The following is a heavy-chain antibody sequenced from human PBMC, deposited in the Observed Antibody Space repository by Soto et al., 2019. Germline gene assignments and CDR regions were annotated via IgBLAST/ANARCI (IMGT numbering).Heavy chain of an antibody. CDR2: ISYDGSNK. CDR1: GFTFSSYG. Sequence: QVQLVESGGGVVQPGRSLRLSCAASGFTFSSYGMHWVRQAPGKGLEWVAVISYDGSNKYYADSVKGRFTISRDNSKNTLYLQMNSLRAEDMAVYYCAKDGGMTTTSNPFDYWGQGTLVTVSS. J-gene: IGHJ4*02. D-gene: IGHD4-4*01. V-gene: IGHV3-30*18. CDR3: AKDGGMTTTSNPFDY.